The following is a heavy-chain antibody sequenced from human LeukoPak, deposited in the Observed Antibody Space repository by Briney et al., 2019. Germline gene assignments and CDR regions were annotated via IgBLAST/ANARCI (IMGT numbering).Heavy chain of an antibody. J-gene: IGHJ5*02. D-gene: IGHD3-22*01. Sequence: PSETLSLTCTVSGGSISSSSYYWGWIRQPPGKGLEWIGSIYYSGSTYYNPSLKSRVTISVDTSKNQFSLKLSSVTAADTAVYYCARRSITMTLGFDPWGQGTLVTVSS. CDR2: IYYSGST. V-gene: IGHV4-39*01. CDR1: GGSISSSSYY. CDR3: ARRSITMTLGFDP.